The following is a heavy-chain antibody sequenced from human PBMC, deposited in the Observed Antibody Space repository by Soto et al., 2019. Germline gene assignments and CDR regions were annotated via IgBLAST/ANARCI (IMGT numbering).Heavy chain of an antibody. D-gene: IGHD2-2*01. CDR3: ARDGDIVVVPAARTATCFDY. Sequence: GGSLRLSCAASGFTFSSYWMSWVRQAPGKGLEWVANIKQDGSEKYYVDSVKGRFTISRDNAKNSLYLQMNSLRAEDTAVYYCARDGDIVVVPAARTATCFDYWGQGTLVTVSS. CDR1: GFTFSSYW. J-gene: IGHJ4*02. V-gene: IGHV3-7*01. CDR2: IKQDGSEK.